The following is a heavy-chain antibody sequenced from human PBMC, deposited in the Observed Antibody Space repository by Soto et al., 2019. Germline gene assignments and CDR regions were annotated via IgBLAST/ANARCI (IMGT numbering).Heavy chain of an antibody. Sequence: EVQLVESGGGLVQPGGSLRLSCAASGFTFSSYWMHWVRQAPGKGLVWVSRINSDGSSTSYADSVKGRFTISRDNAKNTLYLQMNSLRAEDTAVYYCARDRVCSGGSCYSGWFDPWGQGTLVTVSS. CDR3: ARDRVCSGGSCYSGWFDP. CDR1: GFTFSSYW. CDR2: INSDGSST. V-gene: IGHV3-74*01. J-gene: IGHJ5*02. D-gene: IGHD2-15*01.